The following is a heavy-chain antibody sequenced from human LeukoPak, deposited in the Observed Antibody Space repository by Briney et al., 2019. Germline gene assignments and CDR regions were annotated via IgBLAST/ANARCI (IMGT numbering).Heavy chain of an antibody. CDR1: GFTFTDAW. V-gene: IGHV3-15*01. CDR3: TTRRNPYYYGSGSYSYQFYY. J-gene: IGHJ4*02. Sequence: GGPLRLSCAASGFTFTDAWMTWVRQAPGKGLEWVGRIKSKIDGGTTDYAAPVKGRFAISRDDSENTLYLEMNSLKTEDTAVYYCTTRRNPYYYGSGSYSYQFYYWGQGTLVTVS. D-gene: IGHD3-10*01. CDR2: IKSKIDGGTT.